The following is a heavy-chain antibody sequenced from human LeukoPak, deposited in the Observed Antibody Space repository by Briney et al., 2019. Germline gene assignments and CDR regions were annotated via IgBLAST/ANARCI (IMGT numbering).Heavy chain of an antibody. CDR1: GGSISSGDYY. D-gene: IGHD5-24*01. CDR2: IYYSGST. J-gene: IGHJ6*03. V-gene: IGHV4-30-4*08. Sequence: PSGTLSLTCTVSGGSISSGDYYWSWIRQPPGKGLEWIGYIYYSGSTYYNPSLKSRVTISVDTSKNQFSLKLSSVTAVDTAVYYCARGGDGYNRRHYYYYMDVWGKGTTVTVSS. CDR3: ARGGDGYNRRHYYYYMDV.